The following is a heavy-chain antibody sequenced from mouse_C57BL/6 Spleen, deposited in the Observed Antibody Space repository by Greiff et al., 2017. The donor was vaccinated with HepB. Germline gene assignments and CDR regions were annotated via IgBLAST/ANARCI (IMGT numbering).Heavy chain of an antibody. CDR2: IYPRSGNT. V-gene: IGHV1-81*01. Sequence: QVQLQQSGAELARPGASVKLSCKASGYTFTSYGISWVKQRTGQGLEWIGEIYPRSGNTYYNEKFTGKATLTADKSSSTAYMELRSLTSEDSAVYFCARSMITTDYYAMDYWGQGTSVTVSS. D-gene: IGHD2-4*01. J-gene: IGHJ4*01. CDR1: GYTFTSYG. CDR3: ARSMITTDYYAMDY.